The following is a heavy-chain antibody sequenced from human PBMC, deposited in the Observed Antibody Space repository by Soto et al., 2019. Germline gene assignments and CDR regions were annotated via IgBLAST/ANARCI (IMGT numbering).Heavy chain of an antibody. V-gene: IGHV3-23*01. J-gene: IGHJ3*02. CDR2: ISGSGGST. CDR3: AAHREHLVVTSHLDSFDI. Sequence: GGSLRLSCAASGFTFSSYAMSWVRQAPGKGLEWVSAISGSGGSTYYADSVKGRFTISRDNSKNTLYLQMNSLSAEDTAVYYCAAHREHLVVTSHLDSFDIWGKGTMVTVSS. D-gene: IGHD2-21*02. CDR1: GFTFSSYA.